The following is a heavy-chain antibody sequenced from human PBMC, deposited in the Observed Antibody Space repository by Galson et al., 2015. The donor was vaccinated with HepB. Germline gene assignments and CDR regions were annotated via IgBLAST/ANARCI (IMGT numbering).Heavy chain of an antibody. CDR3: ARVRSDFWSGYPSYFDY. CDR1: GFTFTTYS. J-gene: IGHJ4*02. D-gene: IGHD3-3*01. V-gene: IGHV3-48*02. Sequence: SLRLSCAASGFTFTTYSMNWVRQAPGKGLEWISYIHTSSANVYYADSVKGRFTISRDNTKNSLYLQMSSLRDEDTAVYYCARVRSDFWSGYPSYFDYWGQGTLVTVSS. CDR2: IHTSSANV.